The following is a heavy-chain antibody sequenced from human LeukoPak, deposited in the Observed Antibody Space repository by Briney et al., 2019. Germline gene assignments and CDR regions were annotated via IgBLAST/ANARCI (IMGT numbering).Heavy chain of an antibody. J-gene: IGHJ6*04. CDR2: SSSRGSTI. Sequence: QPGGSLRLSCVGSGFMFRDHSMNWVRQAPGKGLEWVSYSSSRGSTIYYADSVKGRLTISRDNAKNSLFLQMNGLRDEDTAVYYCARVQGVCNSTTCFVGNADVWGKGTTVIVSS. CDR3: ARVQGVCNSTTCFVGNADV. V-gene: IGHV3-48*02. D-gene: IGHD2-2*01. CDR1: GFMFRDHS.